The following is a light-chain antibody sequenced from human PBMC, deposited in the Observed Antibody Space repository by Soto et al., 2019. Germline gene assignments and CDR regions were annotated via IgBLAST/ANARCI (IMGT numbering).Light chain of an antibody. CDR3: SSYAGSNKAV. CDR1: SSDVGGYNY. Sequence: QSVLTQPPSASGSPGQSVTISCTGTSSDVGGYNYVSWYQQHPGKAPKLMIYEVSKRPSGVPDRFSGPKSGNTASLTVSGLQAEDEADYYCSSYAGSNKAVFGGGTKVTVL. J-gene: IGLJ2*01. V-gene: IGLV2-8*01. CDR2: EVS.